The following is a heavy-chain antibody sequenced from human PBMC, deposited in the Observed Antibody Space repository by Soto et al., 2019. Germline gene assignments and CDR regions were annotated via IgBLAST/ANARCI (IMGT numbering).Heavy chain of an antibody. D-gene: IGHD6-13*01. J-gene: IGHJ5*02. CDR2: IDDSGST. V-gene: IGHV4-59*01. Sequence: LSLTCTVAGGSISSDDWSWIRQPPGNGLEWIGYIDDSGSTNYNPSLKSRVTISVATSKNQFSLKLSSVTAADTPSYPCARDRRIEQPDPWFDPWPQGTQVTVS. CDR3: ARDRRIEQPDPWFDP. CDR1: GGSISSDD.